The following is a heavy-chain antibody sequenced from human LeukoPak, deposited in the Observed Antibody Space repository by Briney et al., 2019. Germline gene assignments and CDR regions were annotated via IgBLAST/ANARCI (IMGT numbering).Heavy chain of an antibody. Sequence: GGSLRLSCAASGFTFSSYSMNGVRQAAGGGVEWVSSISSSSSYIYYADSVKRRFTISRDNAKNSLYLQMDSLRAEDTAVYYCARGYYGSGRIMDVWGKGTTVTISS. CDR2: ISSSSSYI. CDR3: ARGYYGSGRIMDV. V-gene: IGHV3-21*01. CDR1: GFTFSSYS. D-gene: IGHD3-10*01. J-gene: IGHJ6*03.